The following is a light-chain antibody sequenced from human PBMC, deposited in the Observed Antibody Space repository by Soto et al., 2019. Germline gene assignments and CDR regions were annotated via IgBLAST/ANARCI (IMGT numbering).Light chain of an antibody. CDR2: DTS. CDR1: YTVGTN. CDR3: QHYNSYSEA. Sequence: EIALTQFPAAQSVSPGERATLYCWASYTVGTNLAWYQQKPGQAPRLLIYDTSTRATGVPARFSGGGSGTEFTLTISNLQADDFATYYCQHYNSYSEAFGQGTKVDIK. V-gene: IGKV3-15*01. J-gene: IGKJ1*01.